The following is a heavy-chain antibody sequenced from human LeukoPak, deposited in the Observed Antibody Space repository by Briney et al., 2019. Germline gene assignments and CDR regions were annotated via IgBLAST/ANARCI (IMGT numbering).Heavy chain of an antibody. CDR3: ARVRYCSGGSCSSPTYFDY. V-gene: IGHV4-30-4*07. J-gene: IGHJ4*02. Sequence: SETLSLTCAVSGGSISSGGYSWSWIRQPPGKAMEFIAYIYYTGNTYFNPSLKSRVTISVDTSKNQFSLKLSSVTAADTAVYYCARVRYCSGGSCSSPTYFDYWGQGTLVTVSS. CDR1: GGSISSGGYS. CDR2: IYYTGNT. D-gene: IGHD2-15*01.